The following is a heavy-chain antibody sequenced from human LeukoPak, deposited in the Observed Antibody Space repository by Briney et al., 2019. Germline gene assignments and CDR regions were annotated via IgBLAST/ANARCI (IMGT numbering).Heavy chain of an antibody. V-gene: IGHV3-7*02. J-gene: IGHJ4*02. D-gene: IGHD2-8*01. CDR2: IKQDGSEK. CDR3: AKVRGYYLDY. Sequence: GGSLRLSCAASGFTFSSYWMSWVRQAPGKGLEWVANIKQDGSEKYSVDSVKGRFIISRDNVNNSLYLQMNSLRAEDTAVYYCAKVRGYYLDYWGQGTLVTVSS. CDR1: GFTFSSYW.